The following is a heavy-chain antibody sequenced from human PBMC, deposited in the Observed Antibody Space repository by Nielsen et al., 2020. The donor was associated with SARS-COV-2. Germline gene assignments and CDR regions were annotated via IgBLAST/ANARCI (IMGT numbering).Heavy chain of an antibody. CDR3: AKTGSGSYYSPFDY. CDR2: IWYDGSNK. J-gene: IGHJ4*02. V-gene: IGHV3-30*02. Sequence: GESLKISCAASGFTFSSYGMHWVRQAPGKGLEWVAVIWYDGSNKYYADSVKGRFTISRDNSKHTLYLQMNSLRAEDTAVYYCAKTGSGSYYSPFDYWGQGTLVTVSS. D-gene: IGHD3-10*01. CDR1: GFTFSSYG.